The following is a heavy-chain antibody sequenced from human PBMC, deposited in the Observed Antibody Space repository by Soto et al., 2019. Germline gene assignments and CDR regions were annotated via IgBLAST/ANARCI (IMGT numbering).Heavy chain of an antibody. V-gene: IGHV1-46*03. Sequence: ASVKVSCKASGYTFTSYYMHWVRHAPGQGLEWMGIINPSGGSTSYAQKFQGGVTMTRDTSTSTVYMELSSLRSEDTAVYYCARDRVTMVRGANNLDYWGQGTLVTVSS. J-gene: IGHJ4*02. CDR2: INPSGGST. CDR3: ARDRVTMVRGANNLDY. CDR1: GYTFTSYY. D-gene: IGHD3-10*01.